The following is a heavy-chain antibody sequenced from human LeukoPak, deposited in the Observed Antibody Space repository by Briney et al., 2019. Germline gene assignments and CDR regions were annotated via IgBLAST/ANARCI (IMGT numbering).Heavy chain of an antibody. D-gene: IGHD1-26*01. J-gene: IGHJ4*02. Sequence: SETLSLTCTVSGGSISSYYWSWIRQPPGRGLEWGGYIYYSGSTNYNPSLKSRVTISVDTSKNQFSLKLSSVTAADTAVYYCARKIGSGSYTFDYWGQGTLVTVSS. CDR3: ARKIGSGSYTFDY. CDR1: GGSISSYY. V-gene: IGHV4-59*01. CDR2: IYYSGST.